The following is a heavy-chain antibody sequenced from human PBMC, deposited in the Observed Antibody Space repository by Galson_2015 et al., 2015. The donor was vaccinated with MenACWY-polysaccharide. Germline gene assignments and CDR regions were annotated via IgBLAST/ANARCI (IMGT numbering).Heavy chain of an antibody. V-gene: IGHV1-69*04. J-gene: IGHJ4*02. CDR3: ARVSCGGNNCYFGH. CDR1: GGTFDGYA. D-gene: IGHD4-23*01. Sequence: SVKVSCKASGGTFDGYAIYWVRQAPGQGLEWMGRIIPIFGTSYAQNFQGRVTITADTSTGTAYMELNSLRSEDTAVYYCARVSCGGNNCYFGHWGQGTLVTVSS. CDR2: IIPIFGT.